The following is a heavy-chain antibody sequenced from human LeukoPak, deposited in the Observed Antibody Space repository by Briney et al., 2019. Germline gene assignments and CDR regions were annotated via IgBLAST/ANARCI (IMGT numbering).Heavy chain of an antibody. J-gene: IGHJ3*02. V-gene: IGHV4-61*02. D-gene: IGHD3-22*01. CDR2: IYTSGST. CDR3: ARGPYYYDSSGYYPLTPNDAFDI. Sequence: SETLSLTCTVSGGSISSGSYYWSWLRQPAGKGLEWIGRIYTSGSTNYNPSLKSRFTISVDTSKNQFSLKLSSVTAADTAVYYCARGPYYYDSSGYYPLTPNDAFDIWGQGTMVTVSS. CDR1: GGSISSGSYY.